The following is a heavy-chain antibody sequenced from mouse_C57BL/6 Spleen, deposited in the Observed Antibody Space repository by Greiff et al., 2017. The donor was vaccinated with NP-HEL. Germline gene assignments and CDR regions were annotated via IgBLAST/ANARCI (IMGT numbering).Heavy chain of an antibody. Sequence: EVQLQESVAELVRPGASVKLSCTASGFNIKNTYMHWVKQRPEQGLEWIGRIDPANGNTKYAPKFQGKATITADTSSNTAYLQLSSLTSEDTAIYYCARGDVITTVVGQVYYYAMDYWGQGTSVTVSS. V-gene: IGHV14-3*01. CDR1: GFNIKNTY. J-gene: IGHJ4*01. CDR2: IDPANGNT. D-gene: IGHD1-1*01. CDR3: ARGDVITTVVGQVYYYAMDY.